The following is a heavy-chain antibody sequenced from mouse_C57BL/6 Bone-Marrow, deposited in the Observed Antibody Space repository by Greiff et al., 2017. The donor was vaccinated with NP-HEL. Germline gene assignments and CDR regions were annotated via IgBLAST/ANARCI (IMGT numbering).Heavy chain of an antibody. CDR3: ARSIPYDYVTYYFDY. CDR1: GYTFTSYW. V-gene: IGHV1-69*01. Sequence: QVQLQQPGAELVMPGASVKLSCKASGYTFTSYWMHWVKQRPGQGLEWIGEIDPSDSYTNYNQKFKGKSTLTVDKSSSTAYMQLSSLTSEDSAVYYCARSIPYDYVTYYFDYWGQGTTLTVSS. CDR2: IDPSDSYT. D-gene: IGHD2-4*01. J-gene: IGHJ2*01.